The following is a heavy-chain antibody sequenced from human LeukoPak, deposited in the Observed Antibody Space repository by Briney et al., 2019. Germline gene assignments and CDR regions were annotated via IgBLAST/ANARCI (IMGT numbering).Heavy chain of an antibody. Sequence: GGSLRLSCVASAFAFSSNWMSWVRQAPGKGLEWVASIKEDGSETYYVDSVKGRFTISRDNAKNSPYLQMNSLRAEDTAVYYCARDLHPRYYLPDYWGQGTLVTVSS. CDR3: ARDLHPRYYLPDY. CDR1: AFAFSSNW. J-gene: IGHJ4*02. CDR2: IKEDGSET. V-gene: IGHV3-7*04. D-gene: IGHD1-26*01.